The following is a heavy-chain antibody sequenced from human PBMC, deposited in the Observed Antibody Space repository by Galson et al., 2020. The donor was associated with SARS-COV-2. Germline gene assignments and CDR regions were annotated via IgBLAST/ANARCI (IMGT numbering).Heavy chain of an antibody. J-gene: IGHJ6*02. CDR1: GFTFSSYA. Sequence: TGGSLRLSCAASGFTFSSYAMSWVRQAPGKGLEWVSAISGSGGSTYYADSVKGRFTISRDNSKNTLYLQMNSLRAEDTAVYYCAKDVTYYDLWSGAPEAKPEYYYGMDVWGQGTTVTVSS. CDR3: AKDVTYYDLWSGAPEAKPEYYYGMDV. CDR2: ISGSGGST. V-gene: IGHV3-23*01. D-gene: IGHD3-3*01.